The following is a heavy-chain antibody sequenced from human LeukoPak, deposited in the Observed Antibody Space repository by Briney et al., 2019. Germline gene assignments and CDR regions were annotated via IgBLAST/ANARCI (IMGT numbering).Heavy chain of an antibody. V-gene: IGHV3-53*04. CDR3: ARAPTYDILTGYYNVGAFDI. D-gene: IGHD3-9*01. J-gene: IGHJ3*02. Sequence: GGSLRLSCAASGFTVSSNYMSWVRQAPGKGLEWVSVIYSGGSTYYADSVKGRFTISRHNSKNPLYLQMNSLRAEDTAVYYCARAPTYDILTGYYNVGAFDIWGQGTMVTVSS. CDR1: GFTVSSNY. CDR2: IYSGGST.